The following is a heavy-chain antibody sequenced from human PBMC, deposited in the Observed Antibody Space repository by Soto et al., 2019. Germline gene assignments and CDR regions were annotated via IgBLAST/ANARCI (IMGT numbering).Heavy chain of an antibody. CDR1: GYTFTSYA. CDR2: INAGNGNT. J-gene: IGHJ6*03. Sequence: ASVKVSCKASGYTFTSYAMHWVRQAPGQRLEWMGWINAGNGNTKYSQKFQGRVTITRDTSASTAYMELSSLRSEDTAVYYCASTTVTKGGYYYYYMDVWGKGTTVTVSS. D-gene: IGHD4-17*01. V-gene: IGHV1-3*01. CDR3: ASTTVTKGGYYYYYMDV.